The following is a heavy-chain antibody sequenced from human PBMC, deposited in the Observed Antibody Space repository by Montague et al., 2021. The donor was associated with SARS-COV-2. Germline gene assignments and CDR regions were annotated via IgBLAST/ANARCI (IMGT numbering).Heavy chain of an antibody. CDR1: GGSISSGSYY. Sequence: TLSLTCTVSGGSISSGSYYWSWIRQPAGKGLEWIGRIYTSGSTNYNPSLKSRVTISVGTSKNQFSLKLSSVTAADTAVYYCARAKWELYFDYWGQGTLVTVSS. CDR2: IYTSGST. V-gene: IGHV4-61*02. CDR3: ARAKWELYFDY. J-gene: IGHJ4*02. D-gene: IGHD1-26*01.